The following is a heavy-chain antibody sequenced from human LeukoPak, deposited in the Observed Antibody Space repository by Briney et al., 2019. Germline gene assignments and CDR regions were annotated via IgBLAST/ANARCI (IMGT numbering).Heavy chain of an antibody. J-gene: IGHJ4*02. CDR2: INHSGST. V-gene: IGHV4-34*01. CDR3: ARGYLAYYDSSGYVPYYFDY. CDR1: GGSFSGYY. Sequence: SETLSLNCAVYGGSFSGYYWSWIRQPPGKGREWIGVINHSGSTNYNPSLKSRVTISVDTSKNQFSLKLSSVTAADTAVYYCARGYLAYYDSSGYVPYYFDYWGQGTLVTVSS. D-gene: IGHD3-22*01.